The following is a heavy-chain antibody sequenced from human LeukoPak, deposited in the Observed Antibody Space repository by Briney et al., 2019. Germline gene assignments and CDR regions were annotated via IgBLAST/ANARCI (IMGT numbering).Heavy chain of an antibody. V-gene: IGHV3-21*04. D-gene: IGHD4-17*01. CDR2: ISSSSSYI. CDR3: AKDSRVGYGDYAGFDY. CDR1: GFTFSSYS. J-gene: IGHJ4*02. Sequence: PGGSLRLSCAASGFTFSSYSINWVRQAPGKGLECVSSISSSSSYIYYADSVKGRFTISRDNAKNSLYLQMNSLRAEDTAVYYCAKDSRVGYGDYAGFDYWGQGTLVTVSS.